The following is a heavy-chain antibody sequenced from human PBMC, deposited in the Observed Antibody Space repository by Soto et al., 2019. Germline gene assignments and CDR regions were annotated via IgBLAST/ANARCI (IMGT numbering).Heavy chain of an antibody. Sequence: GESLKISCKGSGYSFTSYWTSWVRQMPGKGLEWMGRIDPSDSYTNYSPSFQGHVTISADKSISTAYLQWSSLKASDTAMYYCARHVDPKEVYYYGMDVWGQGTTVTVSS. CDR2: IDPSDSYT. V-gene: IGHV5-10-1*01. CDR1: GYSFTSYW. CDR3: ARHVDPKEVYYYGMDV. J-gene: IGHJ6*02.